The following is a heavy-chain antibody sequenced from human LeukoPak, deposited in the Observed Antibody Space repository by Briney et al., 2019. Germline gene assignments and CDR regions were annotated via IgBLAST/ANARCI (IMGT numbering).Heavy chain of an antibody. J-gene: IGHJ4*02. V-gene: IGHV4-30-4*01. CDR1: LGSTSSGDYY. CDR2: IYYSGST. D-gene: IGHD4-17*01. CDR3: ARASGDLYLSDY. Sequence: SETLSLTRTVSLGSTSSGDYYCSWIRQPPGKGLEWIGYIYYSGSTYYNPSLKSRVTISVDTSKNQFSLKLSSVTAADTAVYYCARASGDLYLSDYWGQGTLVTVSS.